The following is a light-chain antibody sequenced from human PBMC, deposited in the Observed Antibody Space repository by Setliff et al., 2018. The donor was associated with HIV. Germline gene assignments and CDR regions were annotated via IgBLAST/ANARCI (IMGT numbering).Light chain of an antibody. J-gene: IGKJ1*01. CDR3: QQYYTNPRT. V-gene: IGKV4-1*01. CDR2: CAS. Sequence: DIVMTQSPDSLAVSLGARATINCKSSQNILYSSTNRNYLAWYQQKPGQPPKLLIYCASSRDSGVPDRVSGSGSGTVFSLTISNLQAEDVAVYYCQQYYTNPRTFGQGTKVDIK. CDR1: QNILYSSTNRNY.